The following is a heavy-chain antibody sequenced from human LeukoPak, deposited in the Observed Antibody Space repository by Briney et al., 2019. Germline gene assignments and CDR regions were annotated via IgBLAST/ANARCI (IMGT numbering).Heavy chain of an antibody. CDR1: GFTFSSYS. D-gene: IGHD1-26*01. J-gene: IGHJ4*02. CDR2: ISSGSTYI. CDR3: ARISRGKWELLGAHDY. Sequence: GGSLRLSCAASGFTFSSYSMNWVRQAPGKGLEWVSSISSGSTYINYADSMKGRFTISRDNARNSLYLQMNSLRAGDTAVYYCARISRGKWELLGAHDYWGQGTLVTVSS. V-gene: IGHV3-21*01.